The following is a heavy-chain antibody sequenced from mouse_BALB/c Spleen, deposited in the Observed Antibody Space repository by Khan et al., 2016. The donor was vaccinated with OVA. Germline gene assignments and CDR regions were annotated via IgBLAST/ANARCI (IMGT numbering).Heavy chain of an antibody. CDR3: TRDQDGNYPFAY. CDR2: ISSGGSYT. J-gene: IGHJ3*01. Sequence: EVELVESGGGLVKPGGSLKLSCAASGFTFSSCTMSWVRQTPEKRLEWVATISSGGSYTYYPDSVKGRFTISRDNAKNTLYLQMSSLKSEDTAMYYCTRDQDGNYPFAYWGQGTLVTVSA. D-gene: IGHD2-1*01. V-gene: IGHV5-6-4*01. CDR1: GFTFSSCT.